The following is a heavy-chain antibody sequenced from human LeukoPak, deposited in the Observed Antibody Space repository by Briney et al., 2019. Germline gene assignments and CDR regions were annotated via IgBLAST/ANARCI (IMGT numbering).Heavy chain of an antibody. CDR2: ISSSSSYI. V-gene: IGHV3-21*01. CDR3: ARAFLEGYYYDSSGYSNDAFDI. CDR1: GFTFSSYS. D-gene: IGHD3-22*01. J-gene: IGHJ3*02. Sequence: PGGSLRLSCAASGFTFSSYSMNWVRQAPGKGLEWVSSISSSSSYIYYADSVKGRFTISRDNAKNSLYLQMNSLRAEDTAVYYCARAFLEGYYYDSSGYSNDAFDIWGQGTMVTVSS.